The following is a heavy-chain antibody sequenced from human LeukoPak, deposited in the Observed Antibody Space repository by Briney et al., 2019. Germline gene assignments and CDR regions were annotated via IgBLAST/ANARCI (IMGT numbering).Heavy chain of an antibody. V-gene: IGHV3-48*02. J-gene: IGHJ4*02. CDR3: AREKCGSFDY. Sequence: KPGGSLRLSCAGSGFTFSSYNMNWVRQAPGKGLEWVSDISSSRRTTYYADSVKGRFTISRDNAKNSLYLQMNSLRDEDTAVYYCAREKCGSFDYWGQGTLVTVSS. CDR2: ISSSRRTT. D-gene: IGHD5-12*01. CDR1: GFTFSSYN.